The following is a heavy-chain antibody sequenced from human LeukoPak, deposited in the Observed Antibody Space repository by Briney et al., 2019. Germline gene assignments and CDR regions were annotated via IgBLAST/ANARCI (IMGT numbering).Heavy chain of an antibody. Sequence: GGSLRLSCAASGFTFSSYAMSWVRQARGKGLEWVSAIGDSGSSTYYADSVKGRFTISRDNSKNTLYLQMNILRAEDTAVYYCAKLPPRVVPSANYYFDYWGQGTLVTVSS. CDR2: IGDSGSST. D-gene: IGHD2-2*01. J-gene: IGHJ4*02. CDR1: GFTFSSYA. CDR3: AKLPPRVVPSANYYFDY. V-gene: IGHV3-23*01.